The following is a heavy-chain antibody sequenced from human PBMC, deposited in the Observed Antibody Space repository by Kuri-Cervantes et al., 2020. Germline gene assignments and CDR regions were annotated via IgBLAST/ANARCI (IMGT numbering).Heavy chain of an antibody. CDR2: IYYSGST. CDR3: ARKLHYWDLDL. J-gene: IGHJ2*01. Sequence: SETLSLTCTVSGGSISSSSYYWGWIRQPPGKGLEWIGSIYYSGSTYYNPSLKSRVTISVDTSKNQFSLKLSSVTAADTAVYYCARKLHYWDLDLWGRGTMVTVSS. CDR1: GGSISSSSYY. D-gene: IGHD1-26*01. V-gene: IGHV4-39*07.